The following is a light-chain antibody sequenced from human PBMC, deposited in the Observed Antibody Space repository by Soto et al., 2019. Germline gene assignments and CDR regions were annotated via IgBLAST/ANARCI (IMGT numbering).Light chain of an antibody. Sequence: DIQMTQSPSSLSASVGDRVSITCQASQDIKNYLSWYQQKPGKAPKLLIYDASNLETGLPSSFIGSGSVTEFTVTISRLQPEDIARYFCQQYDDRPLTVGGGTKVEIQ. CDR2: DAS. CDR3: QQYDDRPLT. V-gene: IGKV1-33*01. J-gene: IGKJ4*01. CDR1: QDIKNY.